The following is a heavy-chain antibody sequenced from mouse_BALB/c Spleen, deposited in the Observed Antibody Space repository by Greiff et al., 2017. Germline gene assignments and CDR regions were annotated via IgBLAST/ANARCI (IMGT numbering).Heavy chain of an antibody. J-gene: IGHJ2*01. Sequence: EVKLVESGGDLVKPGGSLKLSCAASGFTFSSYGMSWVRQTPDKRLEWVATISSGGSYTYYPDSVKGRFTISRDNAKNTLYLQMSSLKSEDTAMYYCARLITTKDYYFDYWGQGTTLTVSS. D-gene: IGHD2-4*01. CDR1: GFTFSSYG. CDR3: ARLITTKDYYFDY. CDR2: ISSGGSYT. V-gene: IGHV5-6*01.